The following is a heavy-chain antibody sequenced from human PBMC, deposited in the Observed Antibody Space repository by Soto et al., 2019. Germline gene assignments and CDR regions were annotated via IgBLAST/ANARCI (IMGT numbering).Heavy chain of an antibody. CDR2: ISGSGGST. D-gene: IGHD3-22*01. CDR3: AKNRGRRYYDSSGYFDY. V-gene: IGHV3-23*01. CDR1: GFTFSSYA. Sequence: PGESLKISCAASGFTFSSYAMSWVRQAPGKGLEWVSAISGSGGSTYYADSVKGRFTISRDNSKNTLYLQMNSLRAEDTAVYYCAKNRGRRYYDSSGYFDYWGQGTLVTVSS. J-gene: IGHJ4*02.